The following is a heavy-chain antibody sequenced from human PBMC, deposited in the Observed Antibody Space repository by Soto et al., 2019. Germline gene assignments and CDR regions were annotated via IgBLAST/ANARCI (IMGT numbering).Heavy chain of an antibody. V-gene: IGHV3-30*18. J-gene: IGHJ6*02. D-gene: IGHD2-2*01. CDR3: AKDYCSSTSCHYYYYYYGMDV. CDR2: ISYDGSNK. Sequence: AGGSLRLSCAASGFTFSSYGMHWVRQAPGKGLEWVAVISYDGSNKYYADSVKGRFTISRDNSKNTLYLQMNSLRAEDTAVYYCAKDYCSSTSCHYYYYYYGMDVWGQGTTVTVSS. CDR1: GFTFSSYG.